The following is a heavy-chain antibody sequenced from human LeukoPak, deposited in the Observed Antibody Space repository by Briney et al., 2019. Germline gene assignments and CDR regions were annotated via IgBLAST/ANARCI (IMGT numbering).Heavy chain of an antibody. Sequence: SETLSLTCTVSGGSISSGSDYWNWIRQPAGKGLEWIGRIYSSGSTNYNPSLKSRVTISLDTSKNQFSLKLSSVTAADTAVYYCARDRFSYSSSWGTYNWFDPWGQGTLVTVSS. CDR2: IYSSGST. D-gene: IGHD6-13*01. CDR1: GGSISSGSDY. J-gene: IGHJ5*02. CDR3: ARDRFSYSSSWGTYNWFDP. V-gene: IGHV4-61*02.